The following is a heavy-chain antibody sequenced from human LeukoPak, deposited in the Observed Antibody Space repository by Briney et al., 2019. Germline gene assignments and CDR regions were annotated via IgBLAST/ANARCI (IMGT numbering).Heavy chain of an antibody. Sequence: GASVKVSCKASGYTFTTYGISWVRQAPGHGLEWMGWISTFNGHTNYAQSRQDRVTMTTGTSTSTVYMELSSLISDDTAVYYCARVDTVNYYYYMDVWGKGTPVTVSS. CDR3: ARVDTVNYYYYMDV. V-gene: IGHV1-18*01. D-gene: IGHD5-18*01. J-gene: IGHJ6*03. CDR2: ISTFNGHT. CDR1: GYTFTTYG.